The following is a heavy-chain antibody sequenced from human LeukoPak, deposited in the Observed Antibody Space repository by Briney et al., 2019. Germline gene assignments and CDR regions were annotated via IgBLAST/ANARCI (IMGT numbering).Heavy chain of an antibody. CDR1: GSSISSGYY. CDR3: ARQRGITTYYFDY. J-gene: IGHJ4*02. CDR2: IYHSGST. V-gene: IGHV4-38-2*01. Sequence: KPSATLSLTCAVSGSSISSGYYWGWIRQPPGRGLEWIGTIYHSGSTYYNPSLKNRVTISVDTSKNQFSLKLSSVTAADTAVYYCARQRGITTYYFDYWGQGTLVTVSS. D-gene: IGHD3-16*01.